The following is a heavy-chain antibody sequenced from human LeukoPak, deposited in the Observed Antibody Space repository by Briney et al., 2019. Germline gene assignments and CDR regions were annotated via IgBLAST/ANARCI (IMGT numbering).Heavy chain of an antibody. D-gene: IGHD6-19*01. Sequence: GGSLRLSCAASGFTFSVHGMHWVRQAPGKGLEWVAFTRSDGSNKYYADSVKGRFTISRDNSKNTLSLQMNSLRTEDTAVYFCARVLHNGWGSFAYWGQGTLVTVSS. J-gene: IGHJ4*02. V-gene: IGHV3-30*02. CDR1: GFTFSVHG. CDR2: TRSDGSNK. CDR3: ARVLHNGWGSFAY.